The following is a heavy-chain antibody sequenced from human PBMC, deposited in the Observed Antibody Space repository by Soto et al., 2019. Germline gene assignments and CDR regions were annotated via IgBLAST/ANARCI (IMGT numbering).Heavy chain of an antibody. D-gene: IGHD3-10*01. J-gene: IGHJ4*02. Sequence: QVQLVESGGGVVQPGRSLRLCCAASGFTFSYYVMYWVRQAPGKGLEWVAVISYDGSNKYYADSVKGRFTISRDNSKNTLYLQMNSLRAEDTAVYYCARDPYYYGSGSSFDYWGQGTLVTVSS. CDR3: ARDPYYYGSGSSFDY. CDR2: ISYDGSNK. V-gene: IGHV3-30-3*01. CDR1: GFTFSYYV.